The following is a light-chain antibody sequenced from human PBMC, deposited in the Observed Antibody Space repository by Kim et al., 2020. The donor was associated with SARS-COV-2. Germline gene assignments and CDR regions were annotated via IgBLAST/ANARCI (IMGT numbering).Light chain of an antibody. CDR2: AVN. V-gene: IGLV2-14*03. CDR3: SSYTTTSTLV. CDR1: SSAVCCYNF. Sequence: GPSITISCTGTSSAVCCYNFVSWYQHHPGKAPKLVIYAVNQRPSGFSNRFTCSTSCNTASLTIFGLQSEDEADYYCSSYTTTSTLVFGGWTQLSVL. J-gene: IGLJ2*01.